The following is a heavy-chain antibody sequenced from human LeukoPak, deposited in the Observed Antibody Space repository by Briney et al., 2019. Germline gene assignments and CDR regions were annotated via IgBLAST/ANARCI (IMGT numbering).Heavy chain of an antibody. CDR3: SSIAAAGNWFDP. J-gene: IGHJ5*02. V-gene: IGHV1-8*01. D-gene: IGHD6-13*01. CDR2: MNPNSGNT. CDR1: GYTFTSYD. Sequence: ASVKVSCKASGYTFTSYDTNWVRQATGQGLEWMGWMNPNSGNTGYAQKFQGRVTMTRNTSISTAYMELSSLRSEDTAVYYCSSIAAAGNWFDPWGQGTLVTVSS.